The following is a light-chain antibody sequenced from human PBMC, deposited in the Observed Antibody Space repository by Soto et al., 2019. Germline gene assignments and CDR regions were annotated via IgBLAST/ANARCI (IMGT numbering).Light chain of an antibody. CDR3: QQFRNWPWT. J-gene: IGKJ1*01. CDR1: QSISSS. Sequence: EIVLTQSPATLSLSPGERATLSCRASQSISSSLAWYQHKPGQAPRLLIHGASTRATGVPARISGSGSGTEFTLTISSLQSEDFAFYYCQQFRNWPWTFGQGTKVDIK. V-gene: IGKV3D-15*01. CDR2: GAS.